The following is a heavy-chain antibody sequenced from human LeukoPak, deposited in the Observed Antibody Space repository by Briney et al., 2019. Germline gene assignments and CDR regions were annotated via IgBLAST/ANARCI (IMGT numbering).Heavy chain of an antibody. D-gene: IGHD1-26*01. CDR3: ARMGAIPLDY. V-gene: IGHV3-30-3*01. CDR2: ISYDGSNK. CDR1: GFTFSSYA. J-gene: IGHJ4*02. Sequence: PGRSLRLSCAASGFTFSSYAMHWVRQAPGKGLEWVAVISYDGSNKYYADSVKGRFTISRDNSKNTLYLQMNSLRADDTAVYYCARMGAIPLDYWGQGTLVTVSS.